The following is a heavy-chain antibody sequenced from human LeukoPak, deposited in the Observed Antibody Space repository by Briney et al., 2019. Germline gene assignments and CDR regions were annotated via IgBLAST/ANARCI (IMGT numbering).Heavy chain of an antibody. CDR2: LYSGSDT. CDR3: ARVGDHFHWYLDL. Sequence: GGSLRLSCAASGFSVGSKYMNWVRQAPGKGLEWISILYSGSDTYYSDSVRGRFTISRDDSKNTLSLQMNGLRAEDTAVYYCARVGDHFHWYLDLWGRGTLVSVSS. D-gene: IGHD3-3*02. J-gene: IGHJ2*01. CDR1: GFSVGSKY. V-gene: IGHV3-53*01.